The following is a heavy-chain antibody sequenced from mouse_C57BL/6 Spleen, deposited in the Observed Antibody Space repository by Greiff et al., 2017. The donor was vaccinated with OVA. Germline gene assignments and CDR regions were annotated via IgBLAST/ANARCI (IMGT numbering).Heavy chain of an antibody. V-gene: IGHV6-3*01. D-gene: IGHD1-1*01. CDR2: IRLKSDNYAT. CDR1: GFTFSNYW. J-gene: IGHJ4*01. CDR3: TVYYYGSSYAMDY. Sequence: EVQLQESGGGLVQPGGSMKLSCVASGFTFSNYWMNWVRQSPEKGLEWVAQIRLKSDNYATHYAESVKGRFTISRDDSKSRVYLQMNNLRAEDTGIYYCTVYYYGSSYAMDYWGQGTSVTVSS.